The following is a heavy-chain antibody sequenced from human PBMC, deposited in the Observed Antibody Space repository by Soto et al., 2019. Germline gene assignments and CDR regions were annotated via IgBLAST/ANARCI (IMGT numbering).Heavy chain of an antibody. V-gene: IGHV3-33*01. CDR3: ARDLGESTYYYDSSGRDAFDI. CDR1: GFTFSSYG. Sequence: GGSLRLSCAASGFTFSSYGMHWVRQAPGKGLEWVAVIWYDGSNKYYADSVKGRFTISRDNSKNTLYLQMNSLRAEDTAVYYCARDLGESTYYYDSSGRDAFDIWGQGTMVTVSS. CDR2: IWYDGSNK. D-gene: IGHD3-22*01. J-gene: IGHJ3*02.